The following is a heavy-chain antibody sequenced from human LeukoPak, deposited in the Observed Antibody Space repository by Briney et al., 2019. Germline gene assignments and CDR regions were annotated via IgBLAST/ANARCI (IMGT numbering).Heavy chain of an antibody. Sequence: PGGSLRLSCAASGFTFSSYGMHWVRQAPGKGLEWVAVIWYDGSNKYYADSVKGRFTISRDNSKNTLYLQMNSLRAEDTAVYYCARDGGGGYNFYYWGQGTLVTVSS. CDR3: ARDGGGGYNFYY. V-gene: IGHV3-33*01. CDR2: IWYDGSNK. D-gene: IGHD5-24*01. J-gene: IGHJ4*02. CDR1: GFTFSSYG.